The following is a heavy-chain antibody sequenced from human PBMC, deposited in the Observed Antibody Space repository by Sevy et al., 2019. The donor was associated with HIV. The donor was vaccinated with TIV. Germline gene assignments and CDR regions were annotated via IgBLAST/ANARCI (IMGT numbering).Heavy chain of an antibody. D-gene: IGHD2-15*01. Sequence: SETLSLTCIVSGGSISSSSYYWGWIRQPPGKGLEWIGSIFYSGNTYYNPSLKSRVTISVDTSKKQFSLKLSSVTAADTAVYYCATRLGYCSGSSCYPPEYFHHWGQGTLVTVSS. V-gene: IGHV4-39*01. CDR1: GGSISSSSYY. J-gene: IGHJ1*01. CDR2: IFYSGNT. CDR3: ATRLGYCSGSSCYPPEYFHH.